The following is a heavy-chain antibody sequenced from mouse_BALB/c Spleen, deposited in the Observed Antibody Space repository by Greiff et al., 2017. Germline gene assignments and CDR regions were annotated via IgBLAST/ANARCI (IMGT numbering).Heavy chain of an antibody. V-gene: IGHV5-9-3*01. CDR1: GFTFSSYA. CDR3: AREGKAWFAY. Sequence: EVKVVESGGGLVKPGGSLKLSCAASGFTFSSYAMSWVRQTPEKRLEWVATISSGGSYTYYPDSVKGRFTISRDNAKNTLYLQMSSLRSEDTAMYYCAREGKAWFAYWGQGTLVTVSA. J-gene: IGHJ3*01. CDR2: ISSGGSYT.